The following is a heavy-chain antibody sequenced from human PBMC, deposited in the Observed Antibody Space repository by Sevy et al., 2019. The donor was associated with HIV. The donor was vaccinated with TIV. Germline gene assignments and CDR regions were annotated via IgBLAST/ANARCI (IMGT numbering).Heavy chain of an antibody. CDR1: GFIFSGYV. Sequence: GGSLRLSCAASGFIFSGYVMSWVRQAPGKGLEWVSTISGSGGSTYYADSVKGRFAISRDNSKNTLDLEMNSLRVEDTDVYYCAKDANSSWTGGTFQHWGQGTLVTVSS. D-gene: IGHD6-13*01. V-gene: IGHV3-23*01. CDR3: AKDANSSWTGGTFQH. CDR2: ISGSGGST. J-gene: IGHJ1*01.